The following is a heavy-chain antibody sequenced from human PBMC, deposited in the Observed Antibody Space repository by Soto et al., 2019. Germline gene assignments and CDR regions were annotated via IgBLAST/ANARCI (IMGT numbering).Heavy chain of an antibody. Sequence: EVQLVESGGGLVQPGGSLRLSCAASGFTFSSYSMNWVRQAPGKGLEWVSYISSSSSTIYYADSVKGRFTISRDNAKNSLYLQMNSLRAEDTAVYYCARGYDFWCGYHRPFDYWGQGTLVTVSS. D-gene: IGHD3-3*01. V-gene: IGHV3-48*01. CDR3: ARGYDFWCGYHRPFDY. J-gene: IGHJ4*02. CDR1: GFTFSSYS. CDR2: ISSSSSTI.